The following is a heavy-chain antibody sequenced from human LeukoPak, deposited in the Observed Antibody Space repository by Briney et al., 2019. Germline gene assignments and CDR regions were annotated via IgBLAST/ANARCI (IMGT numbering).Heavy chain of an antibody. J-gene: IGHJ4*02. CDR2: ISYDETNK. D-gene: IGHD2-2*01. CDR3: ARDWQGSPGYYFHY. CDR1: GFSFSSYA. V-gene: IGHV3-30*04. Sequence: GRSLRLSCAASGFSFSSYAMHWVRQAPGKGLEWVAVISYDETNKYYGDSVKGRFTISRDNSKNTLYLQMNSLRAEDTAVYYCARDWQGSPGYYFHYWGQGTLATVSS.